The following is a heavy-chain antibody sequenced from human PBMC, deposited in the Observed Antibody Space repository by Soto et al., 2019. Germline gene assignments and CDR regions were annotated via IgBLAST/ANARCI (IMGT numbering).Heavy chain of an antibody. D-gene: IGHD3-16*02. CDR1: GGSISSYY. V-gene: IGHV4-59*01. CDR2: IYYSGST. CDR3: AKDSRLGELSLYYFDY. Sequence: SETLSLTCTVSGGSISSYYWSWIRQPPGKGLEWIGYIYYSGSTNYNPSLKSRVTISVDTSKNQFSLKLSSVTAADTAVYYCAKDSRLGELSLYYFDYWGQGTLVTVSS. J-gene: IGHJ4*02.